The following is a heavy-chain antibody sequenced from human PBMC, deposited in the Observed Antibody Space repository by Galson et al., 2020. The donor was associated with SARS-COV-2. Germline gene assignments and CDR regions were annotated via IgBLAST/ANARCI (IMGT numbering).Heavy chain of an antibody. Sequence: GESLKISCKGSGYSFTSYWIGWVRQMPGKGLEWMGIIYPGDSDTRYSPSFQGQVTISADKSISTAYLQWSSLKASDTAMYYCAGHKYSSGWYADYWGQGTLVTVSS. CDR3: AGHKYSSGWYADY. CDR1: GYSFTSYW. D-gene: IGHD6-19*01. V-gene: IGHV5-51*01. J-gene: IGHJ4*02. CDR2: IYPGDSDT.